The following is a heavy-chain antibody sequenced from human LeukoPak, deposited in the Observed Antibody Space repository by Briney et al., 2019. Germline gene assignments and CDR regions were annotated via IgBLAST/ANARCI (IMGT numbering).Heavy chain of an antibody. CDR3: ARVRGYSYGLDY. CDR1: GGSISSGSYY. Sequence: TLSLTCTVSGGSISSGSYYWSWIRQPAGQGLEWIGRIYTSGSTNYNPSLKSRVTISVDTSKNQFSLKLSSVTAADTAVYYCARVRGYSYGLDYWGQGTLVTVSS. J-gene: IGHJ4*02. V-gene: IGHV4-61*02. D-gene: IGHD5-18*01. CDR2: IYTSGST.